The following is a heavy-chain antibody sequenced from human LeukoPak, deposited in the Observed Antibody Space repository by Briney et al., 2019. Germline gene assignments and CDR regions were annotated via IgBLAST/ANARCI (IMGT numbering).Heavy chain of an antibody. D-gene: IGHD1-26*01. CDR2: IKQDGSEK. CDR3: ASTRSAYYYYYYMDV. Sequence: GGSLRLSCAASGFMFSSYWMSWVRQAPGKGLEWVANIKQDGSEKYYVDSVKGRFTISRDNAKNSLYLQMNSLRAEDTAVYYCASTRSAYYYYYYMDVWGKGTTVTVSS. J-gene: IGHJ6*03. CDR1: GFMFSSYW. V-gene: IGHV3-7*01.